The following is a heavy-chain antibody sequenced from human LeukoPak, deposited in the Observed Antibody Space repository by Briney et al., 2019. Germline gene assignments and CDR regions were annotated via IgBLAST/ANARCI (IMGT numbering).Heavy chain of an antibody. CDR1: GGSFSGYY. V-gene: IGHV4-34*01. D-gene: IGHD3-16*01. CDR3: ARGTPYDYVWGSYYPDY. Sequence: SETLPLTCAVYGGSFSGYYWSWIRQPPGKGLEWIGEINHSGSTNYNPSLKSRVTISVDTSKNQFSLKLSSVTAADTAVYYCARGTPYDYVWGSYYPDYWGQGTLVTVSS. J-gene: IGHJ4*02. CDR2: INHSGST.